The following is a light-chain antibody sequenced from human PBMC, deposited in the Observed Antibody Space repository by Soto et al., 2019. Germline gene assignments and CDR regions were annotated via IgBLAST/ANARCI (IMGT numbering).Light chain of an antibody. J-gene: IGKJ1*01. Sequence: EIVLTQSPGTLSLSPGERATLSCRASQSVSSSYLAWYQQKPGQAPRLLIYGASSRATGIPDRFSGSGSGTDFTLTITSLQSEDFAIYYCQQYDNWLWTFGQGTKVDIK. CDR1: QSVSSSY. V-gene: IGKV3-20*01. CDR3: QQYDNWLWT. CDR2: GAS.